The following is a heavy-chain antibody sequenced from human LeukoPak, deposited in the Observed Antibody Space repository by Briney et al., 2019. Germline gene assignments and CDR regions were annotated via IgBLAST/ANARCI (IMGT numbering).Heavy chain of an antibody. V-gene: IGHV1-46*01. J-gene: IGHJ5*02. D-gene: IGHD2-15*01. CDR3: ARDPWWLSGGWFDP. CDR2: INPGGDNT. Sequence: ASVKVSCKASGYTFTNYYIHWVRQAPGQGLEWMGLINPGGDNTDYAQNFQGRVTMTRDTSTSTVYMGLSSLRSEDTAVYYCARDPWWLSGGWFDPWGQGTLVTVSS. CDR1: GYTFTNYY.